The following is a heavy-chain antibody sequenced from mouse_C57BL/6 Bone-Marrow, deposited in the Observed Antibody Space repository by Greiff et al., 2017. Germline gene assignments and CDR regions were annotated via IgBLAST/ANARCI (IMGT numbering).Heavy chain of an antibody. CDR1: GYTFTSYW. CDR2: IYPSDSYT. Sequence: QVQLQQPGAELVRPGSSVKLSCKASGYTFTSYWMGWVKQRPGQGLEWIGNIYPSDSYTHYNQKFKDKATLTVDKSSSTAYMQLSSLTSEDSAVYYCARLEGRFAYWGQGTLVTVSA. J-gene: IGHJ3*01. V-gene: IGHV1-61*01. D-gene: IGHD3-3*01. CDR3: ARLEGRFAY.